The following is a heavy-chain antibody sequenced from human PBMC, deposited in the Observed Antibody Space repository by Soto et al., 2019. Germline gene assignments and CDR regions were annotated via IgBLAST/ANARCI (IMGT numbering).Heavy chain of an antibody. CDR1: GFTFSDYY. Sequence: QVQLVESGGALVKPGGSLRLSCAASGFTFSDYYMSWIRQAPGKGLAWVSYIDSRGRTISYADSVKGRFTISRDDAKNSLYLQMNSLRAEDTAVYYCARQAARNYFDFWGQGTLVTVSS. CDR3: ARQAARNYFDF. V-gene: IGHV3-11*01. J-gene: IGHJ4*02. CDR2: IDSRGRTI. D-gene: IGHD6-6*01.